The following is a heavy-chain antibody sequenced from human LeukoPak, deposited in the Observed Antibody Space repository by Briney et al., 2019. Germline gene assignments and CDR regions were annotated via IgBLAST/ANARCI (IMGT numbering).Heavy chain of an antibody. J-gene: IGHJ5*02. CDR3: APEGLVQQWLVQA. CDR1: GYTFIDYY. V-gene: IGHV1-2*06. CDR2: INPNSGGT. Sequence: GASVKVSCKASGYTFIDYYIHWVRQAPGQGLEWMGRINPNSGGTDYAQKFQGRVTMTRDTSISTAYMELSRLRSDDTAVYYCAPEGLVQQWLVQAWGQGTLVTVSS. D-gene: IGHD6-19*01.